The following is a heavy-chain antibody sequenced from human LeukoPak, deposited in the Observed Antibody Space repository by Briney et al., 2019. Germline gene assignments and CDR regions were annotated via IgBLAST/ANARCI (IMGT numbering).Heavy chain of an antibody. V-gene: IGHV1-3*01. D-gene: IGHD7-27*01. CDR2: INAGNGNT. CDR3: ARGSNWGSYFDY. Sequence: PRASVKVSCKASGYTFTSYYMHWVRQAPGQRLEWMGWINAGNGNTKYSQKFQGRVTITRDTSASTAYMELSSLRSEDTAVYYCARGSNWGSYFDYWGQGTLVTVSS. CDR1: GYTFTSYY. J-gene: IGHJ4*02.